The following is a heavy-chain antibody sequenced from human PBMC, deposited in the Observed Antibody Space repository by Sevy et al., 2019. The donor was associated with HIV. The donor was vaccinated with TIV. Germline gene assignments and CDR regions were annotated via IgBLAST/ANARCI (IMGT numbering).Heavy chain of an antibody. Sequence: GGSLRLSCAASGFPFSSYAMSWVRQAPGKGLEWVSAIGGSGVSTYYADSVKGRFTISRDNSKNTLYLQMNSLRAEDTALYYCAKDRAAMVGDAFDIWGQGTMVIVSS. CDR1: GFPFSSYA. CDR2: IGGSGVST. CDR3: AKDRAAMVGDAFDI. D-gene: IGHD5-18*01. J-gene: IGHJ3*02. V-gene: IGHV3-23*01.